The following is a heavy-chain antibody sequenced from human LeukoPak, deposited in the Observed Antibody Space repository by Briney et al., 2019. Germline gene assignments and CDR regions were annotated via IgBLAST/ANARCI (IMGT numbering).Heavy chain of an antibody. CDR3: AKEYYDSRGYYFDY. CDR1: DYAFTSSG. D-gene: IGHD3-22*01. V-gene: IGHV3-23*01. J-gene: IGHJ4*02. Sequence: GGCLTLSCTASDYAFTSSGMSWVREAPWKGREWVLAISGSGGSTYYADSVKGRFTISRDNSKNTLYLQMNSLRAEDTAVYYCAKEYYDSRGYYFDYWGQGTLVTVSS. CDR2: ISGSGGST.